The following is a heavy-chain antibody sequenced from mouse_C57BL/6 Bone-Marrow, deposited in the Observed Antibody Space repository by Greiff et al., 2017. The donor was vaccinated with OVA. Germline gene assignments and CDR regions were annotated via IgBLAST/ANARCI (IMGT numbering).Heavy chain of an antibody. J-gene: IGHJ4*01. V-gene: IGHV5-12*01. CDR3: ARHEGLYGYDGAMDY. D-gene: IGHD2-2*01. Sequence: DVMLVESGGGLVQPGGSLKLSCAASGFTFSDYYMYWVRQTPEKRLEWVAYISNGGGSTYYPDTVKGRFTISRDNAKNTLYLQRSRLKSEDTAMYYCARHEGLYGYDGAMDYWGQGTSVTVSS. CDR2: ISNGGGST. CDR1: GFTFSDYY.